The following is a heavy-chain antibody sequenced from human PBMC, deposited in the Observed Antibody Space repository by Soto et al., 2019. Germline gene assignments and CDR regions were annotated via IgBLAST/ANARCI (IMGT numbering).Heavy chain of an antibody. V-gene: IGHV3-7*01. J-gene: IGHJ4*02. CDR1: GFTFSSYW. CDR2: IKQDGSEK. CDR3: ARDLPYYGSGSYYDY. Sequence: EVQLVESGGGLVQPGGSLRLSCAASGFTFSSYWMSWVRQAPGKGLEWVANIKQDGSEKYYVDSVKGRFTISRDNAKNSLYLQMNSLRAEDTAVYYCARDLPYYGSGSYYDYWGQGTLVTVSS. D-gene: IGHD3-10*01.